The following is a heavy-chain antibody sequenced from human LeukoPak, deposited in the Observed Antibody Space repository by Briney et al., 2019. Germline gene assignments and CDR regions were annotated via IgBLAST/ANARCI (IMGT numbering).Heavy chain of an antibody. D-gene: IGHD5-18*01. Sequence: SSETLSLTCSVSGGSISSTSYCWGWIRQPPGTGLEWIGSICNSGRTYYTPSLKSRVTISIDTSKNQFSLELSSVTAADTAVYYCVGFSYGYYYYYFMDVWGKGTTVTVSS. CDR1: GGSISSTSYC. CDR3: VGFSYGYYYYYFMDV. CDR2: ICNSGRT. J-gene: IGHJ6*03. V-gene: IGHV4-39*07.